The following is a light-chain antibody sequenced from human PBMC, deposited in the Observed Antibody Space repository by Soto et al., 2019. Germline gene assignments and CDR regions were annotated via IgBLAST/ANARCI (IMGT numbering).Light chain of an antibody. V-gene: IGLV2-23*02. CDR2: EVT. CDR1: SSDVGSYNY. Sequence: QSALTQPASVSGSPGQSIAISCTGTSSDVGSYNYVSWYQQYPGKAPKLIISEVTKRPSGVSNRFSGSKSGNTASLTISGLQSEDEADYYCCSYAGSHWVFGGGTQLTVL. CDR3: CSYAGSHWV. J-gene: IGLJ3*02.